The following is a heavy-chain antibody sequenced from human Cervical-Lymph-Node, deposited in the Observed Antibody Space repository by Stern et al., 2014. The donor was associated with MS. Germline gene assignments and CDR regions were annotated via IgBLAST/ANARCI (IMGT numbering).Heavy chain of an antibody. D-gene: IGHD3-22*01. J-gene: IGHJ5*02. CDR1: GGSISRGGYY. Sequence: QVQLQESGPGLVKPSQTLSLTCTVSGGSISRGGYYWSWVRQHPGKGLEWIGYIYYSGSTSYNPSLKSRVTISVDTSKNQFSLKLSSVTAADTAVYYCARDLRYYYDSSGYYYRWFDPWGQGTLVTVSS. CDR2: IYYSGST. V-gene: IGHV4-31*03. CDR3: ARDLRYYYDSSGYYYRWFDP.